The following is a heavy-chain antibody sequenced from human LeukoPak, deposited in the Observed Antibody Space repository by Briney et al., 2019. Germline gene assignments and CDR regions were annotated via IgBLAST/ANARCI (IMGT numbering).Heavy chain of an antibody. J-gene: IGHJ5*02. D-gene: IGHD6-6*01. Sequence: GESLQISCQGSGYSFTSYWIGWVRPMPGKGLEWMGIIYPGDSDTRYSPSFQGQVTISADKSISTAYLQWSSLKASDTAVYYCARREHSLSNWFDPWGQGTLVTVSS. CDR3: ARREHSLSNWFDP. V-gene: IGHV5-51*01. CDR2: IYPGDSDT. CDR1: GYSFTSYW.